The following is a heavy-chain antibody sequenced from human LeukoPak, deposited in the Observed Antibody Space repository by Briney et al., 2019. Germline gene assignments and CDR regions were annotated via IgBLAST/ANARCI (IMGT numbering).Heavy chain of an antibody. CDR2: ISAYNGNT. CDR3: ARDLGNWKKREWYFDL. D-gene: IGHD1-1*01. Sequence: GASVKVSCKASGYTFTSYGISWVRQAPGQGLEWMGWISAYNGNTNYAQKLQGRVTMTTDTSTSTAYMELRSLRSDDTAVYYCARDLGNWKKREWYFDLWGRGTLVTVSS. J-gene: IGHJ2*01. V-gene: IGHV1-18*01. CDR1: GYTFTSYG.